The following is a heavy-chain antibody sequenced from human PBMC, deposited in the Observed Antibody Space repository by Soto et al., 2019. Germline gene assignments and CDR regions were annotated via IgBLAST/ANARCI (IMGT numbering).Heavy chain of an antibody. J-gene: IGHJ3*02. CDR2: ISSSGSTI. D-gene: IGHD3-22*01. Sequence: XGSLRLSCAASGFTFSSYEMNWVRQAPGKGLDWVSYISSSGSTIYYADSVKGRFTISRDNAKNSLYLQMNSLRAEDTAVYYCARGYYDSSGYPRPPPNAFDIRGQGTMVTVSS. CDR1: GFTFSSYE. V-gene: IGHV3-48*03. CDR3: ARGYYDSSGYPRPPPNAFDI.